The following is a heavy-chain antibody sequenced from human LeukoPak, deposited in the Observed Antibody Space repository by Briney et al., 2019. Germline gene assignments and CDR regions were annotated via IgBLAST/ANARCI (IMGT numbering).Heavy chain of an antibody. Sequence: SVKVSCKASGGTFSNYAVNWVRQAPGQGLEWMGGIIPILSIASYAQKFQGRVTIAADKSTSTAYMELSSLRSEDTAVYYCASTYDSSGYYLDYWGQGTLVTVSS. D-gene: IGHD3-22*01. CDR2: IIPILSIA. CDR1: GGTFSNYA. CDR3: ASTYDSSGYYLDY. J-gene: IGHJ4*02. V-gene: IGHV1-69*10.